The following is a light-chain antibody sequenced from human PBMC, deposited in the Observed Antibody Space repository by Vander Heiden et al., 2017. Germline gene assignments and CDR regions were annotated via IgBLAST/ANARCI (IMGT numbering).Light chain of an antibody. Sequence: QSALTQPPSASGSPGQSVTLSCTGTSRDVGGYPYFSWYQQHPGKAPKLMIYEVSKRPSGVPDRCSGSKSGNTASLTVSGLQAEDEADYDCTSYAGSNNCVVFGGGTKLTVL. CDR2: EVS. J-gene: IGLJ2*01. CDR1: SRDVGGYPY. V-gene: IGLV2-8*01. CDR3: TSYAGSNNCVV.